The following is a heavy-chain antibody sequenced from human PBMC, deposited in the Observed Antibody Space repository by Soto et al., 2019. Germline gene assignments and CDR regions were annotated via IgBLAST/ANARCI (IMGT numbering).Heavy chain of an antibody. J-gene: IGHJ4*02. D-gene: IGHD5-18*01. CDR2: IIPIFGTA. Sequence: QVQLVQSGAEVKKPGSSVKVSCKASGGTFSSYAISWVRQAPGQGLEWMGGIIPIFGTANYAQKFQGRVTIPADEATSTAYMELSSLRSEDTAVYYCARGGSYGYRNAASFDYWGQGTLVTVSS. V-gene: IGHV1-69*12. CDR3: ARGGSYGYRNAASFDY. CDR1: GGTFSSYA.